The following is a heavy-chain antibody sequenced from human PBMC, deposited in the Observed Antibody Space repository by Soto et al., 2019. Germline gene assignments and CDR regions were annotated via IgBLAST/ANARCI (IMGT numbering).Heavy chain of an antibody. D-gene: IGHD3-22*01. J-gene: IGHJ4*02. Sequence: GGSLRLSCAASGFSFSSYAMSWVRQAPGKGLDWVSAISGSGTKTHYADSVKGRLTISRDNSKNTLYLQMNSLRAEDTAVYYCAKDHPVIEVVKVFEYWGRGALVTVSS. CDR2: ISGSGTKT. V-gene: IGHV3-23*01. CDR3: AKDHPVIEVVKVFEY. CDR1: GFSFSSYA.